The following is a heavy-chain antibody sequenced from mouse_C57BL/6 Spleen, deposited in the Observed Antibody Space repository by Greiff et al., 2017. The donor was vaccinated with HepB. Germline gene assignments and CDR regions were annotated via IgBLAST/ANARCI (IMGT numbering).Heavy chain of an antibody. CDR2: ISDGGSYT. CDR3: ARAGGGYFDV. CDR1: GFTFSSYA. Sequence: EVQGVESGGGLVKPGGSLKLSCAASGFTFSSYAMSWVRQTPEKRLEWVATISDGGSYTYYPDNVKGRFTISRDNAKNNLYLQMSHLKSEDTAMYYCARAGGGYFDVWGTGTTVTVSS. V-gene: IGHV5-4*01. J-gene: IGHJ1*03.